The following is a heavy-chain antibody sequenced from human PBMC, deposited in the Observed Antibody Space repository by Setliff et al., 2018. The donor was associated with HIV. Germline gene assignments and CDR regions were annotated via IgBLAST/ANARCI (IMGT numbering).Heavy chain of an antibody. D-gene: IGHD3-22*01. CDR1: GGTFSSYA. CDR2: IIPIFGTA. V-gene: IGHV1-69*13. Sequence: SVKVSCKASGGTFSSYAISWVRQAPGQGLEWMGGIIPIFGTANYAQKFQGRVTITADESTSTAYMELSSLRSEDTAVYYCARGGNYYXSSGGFDYWGQGTLVTVXS. CDR3: ARGGNYYXSSGGFDY. J-gene: IGHJ4*02.